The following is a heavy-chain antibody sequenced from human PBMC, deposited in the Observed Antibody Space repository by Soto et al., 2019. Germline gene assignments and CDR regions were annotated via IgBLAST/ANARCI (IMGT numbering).Heavy chain of an antibody. Sequence: EVQLLESGGGLVQPGGSLRLSCAASGFTFSSSAMSWVRQAPGKGLEWVSTVSGSGGSTYYADSVKGRFTISRDNSKNTLYLQMNSLRAEDTGAYYCAKDVYCAGGSCYHAYWGQGTLVTVSS. CDR1: GFTFSSSA. D-gene: IGHD2-15*01. CDR2: VSGSGGST. J-gene: IGHJ4*02. V-gene: IGHV3-23*01. CDR3: AKDVYCAGGSCYHAY.